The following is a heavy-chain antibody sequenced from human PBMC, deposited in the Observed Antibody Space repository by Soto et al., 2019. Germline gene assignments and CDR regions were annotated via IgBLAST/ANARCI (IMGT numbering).Heavy chain of an antibody. V-gene: IGHV3-33*01. D-gene: IGHD1-1*01. J-gene: IGHJ6*02. CDR2: IWHHGGNK. CDR3: VSDETQLERRPSYGKDV. Sequence: QMQLEESGGGVVQPGRSLRLSCVASGFTFSHYGMHWVRQAPGKGLEWVAVIWHHGGNKYYADSVKGRFTISRDNARHTLYLQMDSLRGEDTGVYYCVSDETQLERRPSYGKDVWGRGTTVIVSS. CDR1: GFTFSHYG.